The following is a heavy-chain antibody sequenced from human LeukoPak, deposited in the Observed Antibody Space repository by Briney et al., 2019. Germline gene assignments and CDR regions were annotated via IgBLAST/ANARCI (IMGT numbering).Heavy chain of an antibody. Sequence: PGGSLRLSCAASGFTFDDYAMHWVRQAPGKVLEWVSGISWNSGSIGYADSVKGRFTISRDNAKNSLYLQMNSLRAEDTALYYCAKDTNAAIYYFDYWGQGTLVTVSS. D-gene: IGHD4/OR15-4a*01. V-gene: IGHV3-9*01. CDR1: GFTFDDYA. J-gene: IGHJ4*02. CDR3: AKDTNAAIYYFDY. CDR2: ISWNSGSI.